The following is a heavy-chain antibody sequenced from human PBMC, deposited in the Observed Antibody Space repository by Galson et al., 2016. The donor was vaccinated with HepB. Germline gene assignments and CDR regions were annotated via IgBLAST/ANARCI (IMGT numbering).Heavy chain of an antibody. J-gene: IGHJ6*04. CDR3: TTGRPSGSSKWYELFGNYYYGLDV. D-gene: IGHD6-13*01. CDR1: GFTFTNAW. V-gene: IGHV3-15*01. Sequence: SLRLSCAASGFTFTNAWMSWVRQAPGRGLEWVGRIKGKSDGGTTDYAAPVKDRFTISRDDSKNTVYLQMNGLKMEDTAVYYCTTGRPSGSSKWYELFGNYYYGLDVWGKGTTVTVSS. CDR2: IKGKSDGGTT.